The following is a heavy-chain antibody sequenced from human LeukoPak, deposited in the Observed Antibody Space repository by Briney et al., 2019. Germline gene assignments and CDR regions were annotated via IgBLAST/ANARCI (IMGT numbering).Heavy chain of an antibody. J-gene: IGHJ6*03. Sequence: PGRPLRLSCAVSGFTFSTYGMHWVRQAPGKGLEWVAVIWHDGSNEHYADSVRGRFTISRDNPKNTLYLQINSLRAEDTAVYYCAKDRQQLVYYMDVWGKGTTVTVSS. CDR2: IWHDGSNE. D-gene: IGHD6-13*01. V-gene: IGHV3-33*06. CDR1: GFTFSTYG. CDR3: AKDRQQLVYYMDV.